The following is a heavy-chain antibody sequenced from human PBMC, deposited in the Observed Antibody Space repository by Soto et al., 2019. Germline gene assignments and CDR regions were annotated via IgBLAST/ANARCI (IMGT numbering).Heavy chain of an antibody. CDR1: GFTFSSYG. J-gene: IGHJ4*02. Sequence: QVQLVESGGGVVQPGRSLRLSCAASGFTFSSYGMHWVRQAPGKGLEWVAVISYDGSNKYYADSVKGRFTISRDNSKNTLYLPMHSLRAEDTAVYYCAKDRSRIAVAAPVDHWGQGTLVTVSS. V-gene: IGHV3-30*18. D-gene: IGHD6-19*01. CDR3: AKDRSRIAVAAPVDH. CDR2: ISYDGSNK.